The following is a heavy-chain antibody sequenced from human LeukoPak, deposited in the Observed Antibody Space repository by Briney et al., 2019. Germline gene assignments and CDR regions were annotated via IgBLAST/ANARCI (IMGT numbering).Heavy chain of an antibody. CDR3: AGRYSSSPGKFDY. CDR1: GGSFSGYY. D-gene: IGHD6-6*01. Sequence: SETLSLTCAVYGGSFSGYYWSWIRQPPGKGLEWIGEINHSGSTNYNPSLKSRVTISVDTSKNQFSLKLSSVTAADTAVYYCAGRYSSSPGKFDYWGQGTLVTDSS. J-gene: IGHJ4*02. CDR2: INHSGST. V-gene: IGHV4-34*01.